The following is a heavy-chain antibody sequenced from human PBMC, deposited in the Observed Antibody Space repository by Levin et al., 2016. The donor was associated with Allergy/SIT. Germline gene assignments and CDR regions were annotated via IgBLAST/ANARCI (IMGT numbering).Heavy chain of an antibody. CDR2: INPNSGDT. CDR1: GYTFIGYY. Sequence: ASVKVSCKASGYTFIGYYMHWVRQAPGQGLEWMGWINPNSGDTNYAQKFQGRVTMTRDTSISTAYMELSRLRSDDTAVYYCARSGWVVPAAPNLYYYYYGMDVWGQGTTVTVSS. J-gene: IGHJ6*02. V-gene: IGHV1-2*02. D-gene: IGHD2-2*01. CDR3: ARSGWVVPAAPNLYYYYYGMDV.